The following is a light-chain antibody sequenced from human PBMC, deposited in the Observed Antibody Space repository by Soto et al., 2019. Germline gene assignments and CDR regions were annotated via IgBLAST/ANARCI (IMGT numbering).Light chain of an antibody. V-gene: IGKV1-12*01. J-gene: IGKJ5*01. CDR3: QQRFDWPKIT. Sequence: DIQMTQSPSSVSASVGDRVTITCRASQDIRSWLAWYQQKPGKAPNLLIYAASTLRSGVPSRFSGSGSGTDFTLTISSLQAEDFGVFYCQQRFDWPKITFGQGTRLEIK. CDR1: QDIRSW. CDR2: AAS.